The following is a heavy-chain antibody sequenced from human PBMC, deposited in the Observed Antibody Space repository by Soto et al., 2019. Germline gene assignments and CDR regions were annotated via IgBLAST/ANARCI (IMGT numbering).Heavy chain of an antibody. Sequence: GGSLRLSCAASGFTFDDYAMHWVRQAPGKGLEWVSGISWNSGSIGYADSVKGRFTISRDNAKNSLYLQMNSLRAEDTALYYCAKDAAGLAARRDYYYYYMDVWGKGTTVTVSS. CDR3: AKDAAGLAARRDYYYYYMDV. J-gene: IGHJ6*03. D-gene: IGHD6-6*01. CDR2: ISWNSGSI. CDR1: GFTFDDYA. V-gene: IGHV3-9*01.